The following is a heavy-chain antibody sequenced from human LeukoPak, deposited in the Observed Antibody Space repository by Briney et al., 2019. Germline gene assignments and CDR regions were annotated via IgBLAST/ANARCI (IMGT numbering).Heavy chain of an antibody. Sequence: GRSLRLSCAASGFTFDDYAMHWVRQAPGKGLEWVSGISWNSGSIGYADSVKGRFTISRDNAKNSLYLQVNSLRAEDTAVYYCARLGNWGGNAFDIWGQGTMVTVSS. J-gene: IGHJ3*02. CDR2: ISWNSGSI. D-gene: IGHD7-27*01. V-gene: IGHV3-9*01. CDR1: GFTFDDYA. CDR3: ARLGNWGGNAFDI.